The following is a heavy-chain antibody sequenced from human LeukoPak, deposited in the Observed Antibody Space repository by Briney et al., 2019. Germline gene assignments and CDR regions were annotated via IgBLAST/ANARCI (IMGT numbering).Heavy chain of an antibody. J-gene: IGHJ4*02. CDR2: ISYDGSNK. Sequence: GGSLRLSCAASGSTFSSCDMHWVRQAPGKGLEWVAVISYDGSNKYYADSVKGRFTISRDNSKNTLYLQMNSLRAEDTAVYYCAKVDGTAMVYYFDYWGQGTLVTVSS. D-gene: IGHD5-18*01. CDR3: AKVDGTAMVYYFDY. CDR1: GSTFSSCD. V-gene: IGHV3-30*18.